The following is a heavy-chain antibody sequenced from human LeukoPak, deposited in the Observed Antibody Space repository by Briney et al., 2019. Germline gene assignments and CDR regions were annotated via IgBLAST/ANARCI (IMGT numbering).Heavy chain of an antibody. D-gene: IGHD3-22*01. J-gene: IGHJ4*02. CDR2: IYTSGST. CDR3: AREGDRYYYDSSGSFDY. Sequence: SETLSLTCTVSGGSISSYYWSWIRQPAGKGLEWIGRIYTSGSTNYNPSLKSRVTISVDTSKNQFSLKLSSVTAADTAVYYCAREGDRYYYDSSGSFDYWGQGTLVTVSS. CDR1: GGSISSYY. V-gene: IGHV4-4*07.